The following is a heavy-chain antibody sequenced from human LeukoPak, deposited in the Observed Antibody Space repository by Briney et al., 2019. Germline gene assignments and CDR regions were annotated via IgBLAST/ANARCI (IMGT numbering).Heavy chain of an antibody. Sequence: SETLSLTCTVSGGSISSYYWGWIRQPPGKGLEWIGCIYYSGSTDYNPSLKSRVTISVDTFKNQFSLNVSPVTAADTAVYYCARGFSGGYCSGGSCRPFDPWGQGTLVTVSS. V-gene: IGHV4-59*06. CDR3: ARGFSGGYCSGGSCRPFDP. D-gene: IGHD2-15*01. J-gene: IGHJ5*02. CDR1: GGSISSYY. CDR2: IYYSGST.